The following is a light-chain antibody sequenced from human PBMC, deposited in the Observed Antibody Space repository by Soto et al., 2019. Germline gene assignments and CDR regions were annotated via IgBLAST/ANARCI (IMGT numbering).Light chain of an antibody. Sequence: DIMMTKSPGTLSVSPGKSATLSCRASQSVGSYLAWYQQKPGQAPRLLIYGASTRATGIPARFSGSESGTEFTLAISGLQSEDFAIYYGQQYNKWHPVTFGQGTKLEI. J-gene: IGKJ2*01. CDR2: GAS. CDR1: QSVGSY. V-gene: IGKV3-15*01. CDR3: QQYNKWHPVT.